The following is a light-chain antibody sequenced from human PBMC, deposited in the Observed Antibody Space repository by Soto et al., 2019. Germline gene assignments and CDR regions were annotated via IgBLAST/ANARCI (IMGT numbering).Light chain of an antibody. CDR2: GAS. CDR1: QSVRDN. J-gene: IGKJ4*01. CDR3: QQYDNWPLT. Sequence: EIVMTQSPATLSVSPGERVTLSCRASQSVRDNLAWYQQNPGRAPRLLIYGASTRATGIPVSFSGSGSGTEFTLTISSLQSEDFAIYYCQQYDNWPLTFGGGTRVEIK. V-gene: IGKV3-15*01.